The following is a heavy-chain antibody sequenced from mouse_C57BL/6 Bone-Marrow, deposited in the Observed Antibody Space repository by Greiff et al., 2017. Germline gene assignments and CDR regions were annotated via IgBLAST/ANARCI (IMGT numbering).Heavy chain of an antibody. J-gene: IGHJ2*01. CDR3: TTGRLYYFDY. V-gene: IGHV14-4*01. CDR2: IDPENGDT. Sequence: VQLQQSGAELVRPGASVKLSCTASGFNIKDDYMHWVKQRPEQGLEWIGWIDPENGDTEYASKFQGKATITADTSSNTAYLQLSSLTSEDTAVYYGTTGRLYYFDYWGQGTTLTVSS. CDR1: GFNIKDDY.